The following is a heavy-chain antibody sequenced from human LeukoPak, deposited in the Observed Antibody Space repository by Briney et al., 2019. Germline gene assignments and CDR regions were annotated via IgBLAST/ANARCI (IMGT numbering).Heavy chain of an antibody. CDR2: VYYSGST. J-gene: IGHJ4*02. D-gene: IGHD6-13*01. CDR3: ARVYSSSWSFDY. Sequence: SETLSLTCTVSGGSISSSNYYWGWIRQPPGKGLEWIGTVYYSGSTYYNPSLKSRVTISVDTSKNQLSLKLRSVTAADTAVYYCARVYSSSWSFDYWGQGTLVTVSS. CDR1: GGSISSSNYY. V-gene: IGHV4-39*01.